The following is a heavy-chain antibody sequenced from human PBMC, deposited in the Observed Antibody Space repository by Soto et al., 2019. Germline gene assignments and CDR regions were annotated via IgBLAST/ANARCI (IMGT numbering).Heavy chain of an antibody. D-gene: IGHD2-21*02. CDR1: GGTFSSYA. CDR3: ARLRYGGNSRHYYGMDV. J-gene: IGHJ6*02. V-gene: IGHV1-69*06. CDR2: IIPIFGTA. Sequence: QVQLVQSGAEVKKPGSSVKVSCKASGGTFSSYAISWVRQAPGQGLEWMGGIIPIFGTANYAQKFQGRVTITADKSTSTANMELSSLRSEDTAVYYCARLRYGGNSRHYYGMDVWGQGTTVTVSS.